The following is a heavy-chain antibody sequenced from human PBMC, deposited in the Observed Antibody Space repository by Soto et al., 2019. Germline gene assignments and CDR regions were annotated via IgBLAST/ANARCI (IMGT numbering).Heavy chain of an antibody. CDR2: INPSSGGT. V-gene: IGHV1-2*02. CDR3: ARGSNWNSNWFDP. CDR1: GYNVTNYY. D-gene: IGHD1-1*01. Sequence: QVQLVQSGAEVKRPGASVKVSCKTSGYNVTNYYIHWVRQAPGQGLECMGWINPSSGGTMFAQKFRGRVTLTRDTSINTVSRELTSLTSDDTAVYDCARGSNWNSNWFDPWGQGTLVTVSS. J-gene: IGHJ5*02.